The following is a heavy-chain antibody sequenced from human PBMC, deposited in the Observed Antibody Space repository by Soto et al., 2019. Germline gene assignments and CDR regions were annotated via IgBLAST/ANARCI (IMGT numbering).Heavy chain of an antibody. V-gene: IGHV3-66*01. D-gene: IGHD3-3*01. Sequence: GGSLRLSCAASGITVSSKDMTWVRQAPGKGLEWVSLVKSDGRTYYAESVKGRFTISRDNSENTSYLQMNSLRAEDTAVYYCARALSYDPEGVWGKGTTVTVSS. CDR3: ARALSYDPEGV. CDR2: VKSDGRT. J-gene: IGHJ6*04. CDR1: GITVSSKD.